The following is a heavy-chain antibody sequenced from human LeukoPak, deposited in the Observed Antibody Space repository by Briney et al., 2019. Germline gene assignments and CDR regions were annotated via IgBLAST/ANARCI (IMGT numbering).Heavy chain of an antibody. J-gene: IGHJ4*02. CDR3: ARIGIAATGGKRRGSVAPYYFDY. CDR2: INHSGST. Sequence: SETLSLTCAVYGGSFSGYYWSWIRQPPGKGLECIGEINHSGSTNYNPSLKSRVTISVDTSKNQFSLKLNSVTAADTAVYYCARIGIAATGGKRRGSVAPYYFDYRGQGTLVTVSS. CDR1: GGSFSGYY. D-gene: IGHD6-13*01. V-gene: IGHV4-34*01.